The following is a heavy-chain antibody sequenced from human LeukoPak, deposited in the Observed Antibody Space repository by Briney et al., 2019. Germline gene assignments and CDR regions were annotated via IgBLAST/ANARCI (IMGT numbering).Heavy chain of an antibody. D-gene: IGHD5-18*01. J-gene: IGHJ6*02. V-gene: IGHV3-30*18. Sequence: GGSLRLSCAASGFTFSSYGMHWVRQAPGKGLEWVAVIPYDGSNKYYADSVKGRFTISRDNSKNTLYLQMNSLRAEDTAVYYCAKVARYSYGPNYYYGMDVWGQGTTVTVSS. CDR3: AKVARYSYGPNYYYGMDV. CDR2: IPYDGSNK. CDR1: GFTFSSYG.